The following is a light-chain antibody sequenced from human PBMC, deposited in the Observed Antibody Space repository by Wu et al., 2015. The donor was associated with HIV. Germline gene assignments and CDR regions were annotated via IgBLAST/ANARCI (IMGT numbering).Light chain of an antibody. Sequence: EIVMTQSPATLSVSPGERVTLSCRASQSVSSNLAWYQQKPGQTPRLLIYGASTRATGIPARFSGSGSGTEFTLTISSLQSADFAIYYCQQYDKWPITFGQGTRLE. CDR2: GAS. CDR1: QSVSSN. CDR3: QQYDKWPIT. V-gene: IGKV3-15*01. J-gene: IGKJ5*01.